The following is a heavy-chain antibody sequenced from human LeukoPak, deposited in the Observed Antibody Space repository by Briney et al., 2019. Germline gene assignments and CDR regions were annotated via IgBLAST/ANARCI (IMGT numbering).Heavy chain of an antibody. V-gene: IGHV1-69*04. Sequence: SVKVSCKASGGTFSSYAISWVRQAPGQGLEWMGRIIPILGIANYAQKFQGRVTITADKSTSTAYMELSSLRSEDTAVYYCARGPRDIRKPTQTIDYWGQGTLVTVSS. CDR3: ARGPRDIRKPTQTIDY. D-gene: IGHD1-14*01. CDR1: GGTFSSYA. CDR2: IIPILGIA. J-gene: IGHJ4*02.